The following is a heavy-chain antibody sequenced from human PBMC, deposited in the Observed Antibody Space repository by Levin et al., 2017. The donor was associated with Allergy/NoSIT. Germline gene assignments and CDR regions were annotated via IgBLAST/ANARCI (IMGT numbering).Heavy chain of an antibody. J-gene: IGHJ6*03. Sequence: ASVKVSCKASGYTFTSYYMHWVRQAPGQGLEWMGIINPSGGSTTYAQKFQGRVTMTRDTSTSTVYMEVSSLRSEDTAVYYCASAGWEVPAARPYYYYYMDVWGKGTTVTVSS. CDR1: GYTFTSYY. V-gene: IGHV1-46*03. CDR2: INPSGGST. CDR3: ASAGWEVPAARPYYYYYMDV. D-gene: IGHD2-2*01.